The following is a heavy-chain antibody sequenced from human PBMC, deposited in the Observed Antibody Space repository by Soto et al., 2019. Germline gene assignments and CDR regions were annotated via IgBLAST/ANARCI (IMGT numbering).Heavy chain of an antibody. V-gene: IGHV4-34*01. CDR2: INHSGST. J-gene: IGHJ6*03. CDR1: GGSFSGYY. CDR3: ARILHGYYYYYMDV. Sequence: SETLSLTCAVYGGSFSGYYWSWIRQPPGKGLEWIGEINHSGSTNYNPSLKSRVTISVDTSKNQFSLKLSSVTAADTAVYYCARILHGYYYYYMDVWGKGTTVTVSS.